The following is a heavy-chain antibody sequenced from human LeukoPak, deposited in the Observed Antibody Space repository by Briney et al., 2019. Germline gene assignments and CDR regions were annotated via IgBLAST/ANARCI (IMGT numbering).Heavy chain of an antibody. CDR3: ARRMATTQTFDY. Sequence: GESLKVSCKGSGYTFTTYYIGWVRQMPGQGLEWMGIIYPDDSDTRYSPSFQGQVTFSADKSISTAYLQWSSLKALDTAMYYCARRMATTQTFDYWGQGTLVTVSS. CDR1: GYTFTTYY. J-gene: IGHJ4*02. D-gene: IGHD5-12*01. V-gene: IGHV5-51*01. CDR2: IYPDDSDT.